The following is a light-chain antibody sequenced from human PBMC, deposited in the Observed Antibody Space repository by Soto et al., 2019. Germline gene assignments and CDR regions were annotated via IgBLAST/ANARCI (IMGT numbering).Light chain of an antibody. CDR3: QQADTFPIT. Sequence: DIQMTQSPSSVSASVGDRVTISCQASQGISRSLAWYQQKPGKAPKLLIYAASSLQSGVPSRFSGSGFGTDFTLTISSLRPEDSAIYYCQQADTFPITFGQGTRRRL. CDR1: QGISRS. V-gene: IGKV1D-12*01. J-gene: IGKJ5*01. CDR2: AAS.